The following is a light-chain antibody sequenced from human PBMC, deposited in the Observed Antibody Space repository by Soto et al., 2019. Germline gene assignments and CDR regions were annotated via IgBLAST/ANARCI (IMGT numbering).Light chain of an antibody. Sequence: DIQMTQSPSTLSASVGDRVTITCRASHSIRRYLAWYQQIPGKAPKLLIHRASYLESGVPSRFSGSGSETDFTLAIGSLQPEDSATYFCQQYYIYPPAFGPGTKVQIK. CDR3: QQYYIYPPA. CDR2: RAS. J-gene: IGKJ3*01. V-gene: IGKV1-5*03. CDR1: HSIRRY.